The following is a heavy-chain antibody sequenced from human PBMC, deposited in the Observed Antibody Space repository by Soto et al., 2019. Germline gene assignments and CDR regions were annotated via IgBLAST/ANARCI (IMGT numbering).Heavy chain of an antibody. CDR3: ARDPSGLYYYDSSGYYPSWFDP. D-gene: IGHD3-22*01. J-gene: IGHJ5*02. V-gene: IGHV3-48*02. CDR1: GFTFSSYS. CDR2: ISSSSSTI. Sequence: GGSLRLSCAASGFTFSSYSMNWVRQAPGKGLEWVSYISSSSSTIYYADSVKGRFTIPRDNAKNSLYLQMNSLRDEDTAVYYCARDPSGLYYYDSSGYYPSWFDPWGQGTLVTVSS.